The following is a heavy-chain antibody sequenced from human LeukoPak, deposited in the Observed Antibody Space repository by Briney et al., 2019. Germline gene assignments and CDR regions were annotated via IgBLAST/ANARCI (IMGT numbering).Heavy chain of an antibody. CDR2: ISGSGGST. D-gene: IGHD6-13*01. V-gene: IGHV3-23*01. J-gene: IGHJ3*02. CDR3: AKGQWGSSWLHHAFDI. CDR1: GFTFSSYA. Sequence: PGGSLRLSCAASGFTFSSYAMSWVRQAPGKGLEWVSAISGSGGSTYYADSVKGRFTISRDNSKNTLYLQMNSLRAEDTAVYYSAKGQWGSSWLHHAFDIWGQGTIVTVSS.